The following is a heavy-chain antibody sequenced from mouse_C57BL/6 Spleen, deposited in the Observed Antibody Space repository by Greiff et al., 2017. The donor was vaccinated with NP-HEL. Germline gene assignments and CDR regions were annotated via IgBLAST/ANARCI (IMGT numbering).Heavy chain of an antibody. Sequence: EVQLQQSGPELVKPGASVKISCKASGYSFTGYYMNWVKQSPEKSLEWIGEINPSTGGTTYNQKFKAKATLTVDKSSSTAYMQLKSLTSEDSAVYYCARGDYGSSYGYYFDYWGQGTTLTVSS. CDR2: INPSTGGT. CDR3: ARGDYGSSYGYYFDY. V-gene: IGHV1-42*01. D-gene: IGHD1-1*01. J-gene: IGHJ2*01. CDR1: GYSFTGYY.